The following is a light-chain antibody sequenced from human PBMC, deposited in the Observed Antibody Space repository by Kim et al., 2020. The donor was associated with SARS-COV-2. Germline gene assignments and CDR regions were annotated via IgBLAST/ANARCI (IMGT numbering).Light chain of an antibody. CDR1: QTIDSW. J-gene: IGKJ1*01. V-gene: IGKV1-5*03. Sequence: DIQMTQSPSTLSASVGDRVTITCRASQTIDSWLAWYQQKPGKAPNLLIYKASTLQSGVPSRFSGSGSGTEFTLTISSLHPDDFATYFCQQYNTYSVWTFGQGTKVEIK. CDR3: QQYNTYSVWT. CDR2: KAS.